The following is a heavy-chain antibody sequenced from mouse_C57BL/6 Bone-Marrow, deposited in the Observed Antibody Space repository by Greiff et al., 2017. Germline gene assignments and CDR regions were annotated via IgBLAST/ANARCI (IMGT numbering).Heavy chain of an antibody. CDR2: INPSSGYT. CDR1: GFTFTSYC. V-gene: IGHV1-7*01. Sequence: VQLQQSGAGLVKPGASVKLSCKASGFTFTSYCMHWVKQSPGQGLEWIGYINPSSGYTKYNQTFKDKASLNADKSSRKAYMQLNSRTYEDTAVYYCARKWERYYVDYWGQGTTLTVSS. D-gene: IGHD1-3*01. CDR3: ARKWERYYVDY. J-gene: IGHJ2*01.